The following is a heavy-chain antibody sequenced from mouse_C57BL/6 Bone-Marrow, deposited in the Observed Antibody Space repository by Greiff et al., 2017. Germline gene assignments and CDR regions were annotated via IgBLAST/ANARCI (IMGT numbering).Heavy chain of an antibody. D-gene: IGHD2-3*01. Sequence: QVQLQQSGAELVKPGASVKMSCKASGYTFTTYPIEWMKQNHGKSLEWIGNFHPYNDDTKYNEKFKGKATLTVEQSSSTVYLELSRLTSDDSAVYYCAIPIYDGYYWFAYWGQGTLVTVSA. CDR1: GYTFTTYP. J-gene: IGHJ3*01. CDR2: FHPYNDDT. V-gene: IGHV1-47*01. CDR3: AIPIYDGYYWFAY.